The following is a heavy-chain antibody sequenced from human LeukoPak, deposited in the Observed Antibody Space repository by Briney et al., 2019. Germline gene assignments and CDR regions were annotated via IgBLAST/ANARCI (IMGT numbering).Heavy chain of an antibody. Sequence: SETLSLTCAVYGGSFSGYYWSWIRQPPGKGLEWIGEINHSGSTNYNPSLKSRVTISVDTSKNQFSLKLSSVTAADTAVYYCARARSYIVVVVAATPRAWFDPWSQGTLVTVSS. V-gene: IGHV4-34*01. D-gene: IGHD2-15*01. CDR1: GGSFSGYY. J-gene: IGHJ5*02. CDR3: ARARSYIVVVVAATPRAWFDP. CDR2: INHSGST.